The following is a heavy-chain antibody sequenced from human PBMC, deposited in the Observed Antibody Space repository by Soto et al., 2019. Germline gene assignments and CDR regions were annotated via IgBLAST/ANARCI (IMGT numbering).Heavy chain of an antibody. CDR1: GGSISRYY. CDR3: ARVHSSMGHVFFSAY. D-gene: IGHD3-10*01. CDR2: IYYRGNT. V-gene: IGHV4-59*13. J-gene: IGHJ4*01. Sequence: TDTLSLTCAASGGSISRYYWSWVRHPPGKGLEYIGYIYYRGNTNYNPSLKSRVTMSLDTSKNQFSLKLNSVTSADTAVYYCARVHSSMGHVFFSAYSGRETLVPVSS.